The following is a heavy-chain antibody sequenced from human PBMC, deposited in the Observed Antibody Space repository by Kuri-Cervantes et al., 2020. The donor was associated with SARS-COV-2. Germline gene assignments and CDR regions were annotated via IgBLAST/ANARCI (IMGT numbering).Heavy chain of an antibody. J-gene: IGHJ4*02. CDR1: GFTFDDYA. D-gene: IGHD7-27*01. CDR2: ISYDGSNK. CDR3: ARERTGDIFDY. V-gene: IGHV3-30-3*01. Sequence: GESLKISCAASGFTFDDYAMHWVRQAPGKGLEWVAVISYDGSNKYYADSVKGRFTISRDNSKNTLYLQMNSLRAEDTAVYYCARERTGDIFDYWGQGTLVTVSS.